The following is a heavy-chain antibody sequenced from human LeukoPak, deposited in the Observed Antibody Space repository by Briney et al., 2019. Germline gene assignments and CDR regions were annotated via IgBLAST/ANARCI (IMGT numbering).Heavy chain of an antibody. CDR1: GGSISGSTYY. J-gene: IGHJ3*02. Sequence: KTSETLSLTCTVSGGSISGSTYYWGWIRQPPGKGLEWIGTIYYSGSTYYNPSLKSRVTISVDTSKNQFSLKLSSVTAADTAVYYCARTVEYSTSYDTFHIWGQGTMVTVSS. D-gene: IGHD6-6*01. CDR3: ARTVEYSTSYDTFHI. CDR2: IYYSGST. V-gene: IGHV4-39*01.